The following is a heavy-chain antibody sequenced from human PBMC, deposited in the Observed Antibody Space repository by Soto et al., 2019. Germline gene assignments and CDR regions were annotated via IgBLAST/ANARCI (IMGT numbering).Heavy chain of an antibody. V-gene: IGHV1-8*01. CDR2: MNPDSANT. CDR1: GYTFTNYD. CDR3: ARAIRNQLLADY. J-gene: IGHJ4*02. Sequence: QVHLVQSGAEVKQPGASVKVSCRASGYTFTNYDISWVRQATGPGLEWMGWMNPDSANTGYAQKFQGRVTMTRDTSTSTAYMELNSLTSEDTAVYYCARAIRNQLLADYWGQGTLVTVSS. D-gene: IGHD1-7*01.